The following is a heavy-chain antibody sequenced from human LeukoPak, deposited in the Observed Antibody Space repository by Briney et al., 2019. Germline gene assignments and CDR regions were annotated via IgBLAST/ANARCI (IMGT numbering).Heavy chain of an antibody. J-gene: IGHJ5*02. Sequence: SETLSLTCAVSGGSVSSSKYLWGWIRQPPGKELEWIGSISYSGNADYNPSLRSRVTLSVDTSKNQFPLKLTSVTAADSAVYYCAGLGVMVLVYQSESWGQGTPVTVSS. V-gene: IGHV4-39*06. CDR3: AGLGVMVLVYQSES. CDR2: ISYSGNA. CDR1: GGSVSSSKYL. D-gene: IGHD2/OR15-2a*01.